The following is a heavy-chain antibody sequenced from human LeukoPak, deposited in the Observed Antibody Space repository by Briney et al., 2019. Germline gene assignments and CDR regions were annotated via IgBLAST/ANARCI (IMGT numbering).Heavy chain of an antibody. Sequence: GGSLRLSCAASGFTFSSYAMHWVRQAPGKGLEWVAVISYDGSNKYCADSVKGRFTISRDNSKNTLYLQMNSLRAEDTAVYYCASIGYSSGWYWIDPWGQGTQVTVSS. D-gene: IGHD6-19*01. J-gene: IGHJ5*02. CDR3: ASIGYSSGWYWIDP. CDR2: ISYDGSNK. V-gene: IGHV3-30-3*01. CDR1: GFTFSSYA.